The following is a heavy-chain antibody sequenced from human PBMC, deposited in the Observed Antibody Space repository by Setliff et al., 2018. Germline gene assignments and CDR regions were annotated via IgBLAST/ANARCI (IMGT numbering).Heavy chain of an antibody. CDR3: ASIDWGENFYNMDV. D-gene: IGHD7-27*01. Sequence: PGGSLRLSCTASGLTFSNCWVSWVRQAPGKGLEWVASINPGGSEKYYVDSVKGRFTISRDNAKNSLSLQMNSLRAEDTAVYYCASIDWGENFYNMDVWGKGTTVTVSS. V-gene: IGHV3-7*01. CDR1: GLTFSNCW. J-gene: IGHJ6*03. CDR2: INPGGSEK.